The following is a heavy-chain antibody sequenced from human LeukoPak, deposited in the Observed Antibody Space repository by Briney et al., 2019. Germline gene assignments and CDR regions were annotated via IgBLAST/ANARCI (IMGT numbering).Heavy chain of an antibody. V-gene: IGHV4-34*01. Sequence: SETLSLTCAVYGGSFSGYYWSWIRHPPGKGLEWIGEINHSGGTNYNPSLKSRVTISVDTSKNQFSLKLSSVTAADTAVYYCARGGNSGYDFGLDYWGQGTLVTVSS. CDR2: INHSGGT. D-gene: IGHD5-12*01. CDR1: GGSFSGYY. CDR3: ARGGNSGYDFGLDY. J-gene: IGHJ4*02.